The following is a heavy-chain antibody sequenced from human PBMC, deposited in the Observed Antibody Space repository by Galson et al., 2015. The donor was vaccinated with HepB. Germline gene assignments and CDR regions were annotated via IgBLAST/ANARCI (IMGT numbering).Heavy chain of an antibody. V-gene: IGHV4-34*01. CDR1: GGSFSGYY. CDR3: ARGHGYCRSTSCPSRDYYYYGMDV. D-gene: IGHD2-2*03. CDR2: INHSGST. J-gene: IGHJ6*02. Sequence: SETLSLTCAVYGGSFSGYYWSWIRQPPGKGLEWIGEINHSGSTNYNPSLKSRVTISVDTSKNQFSLKLSSVTAADTAVYYCARGHGYCRSTSCPSRDYYYYGMDVWGQGTTVTVSS.